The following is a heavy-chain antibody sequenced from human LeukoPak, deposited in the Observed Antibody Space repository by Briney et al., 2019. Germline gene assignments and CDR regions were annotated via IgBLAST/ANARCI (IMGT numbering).Heavy chain of an antibody. V-gene: IGHV3-13*01. CDR3: AREGYYDFAGYYYYGMDV. Sequence: GGSLRLSCVASGFTFGSYDMNWVRQAPGKGLEWVSGIGIAGDTYYPGSVKGRFTVSRENAKNSLYLQMNSLRAEDTAVYYCAREGYYDFAGYYYYGMDVWGQGTTVTVSS. D-gene: IGHD3-22*01. CDR1: GFTFGSYD. CDR2: IGIAGDT. J-gene: IGHJ6*02.